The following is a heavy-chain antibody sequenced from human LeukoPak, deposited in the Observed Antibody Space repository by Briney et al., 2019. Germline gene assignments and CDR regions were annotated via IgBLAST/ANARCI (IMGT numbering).Heavy chain of an antibody. Sequence: GGSLRLSCAASGFTFSSYGMHWVRQAPGKGLEWVAVISYDGSNKYYADSVKGRFTISRDNSKNTLYLQMISLRAEDTAVYYCAKAFLLWFGELIHGMDVWGQGTTVTVSS. CDR1: GFTFSSYG. J-gene: IGHJ6*02. CDR2: ISYDGSNK. V-gene: IGHV3-30*18. D-gene: IGHD3-10*01. CDR3: AKAFLLWFGELIHGMDV.